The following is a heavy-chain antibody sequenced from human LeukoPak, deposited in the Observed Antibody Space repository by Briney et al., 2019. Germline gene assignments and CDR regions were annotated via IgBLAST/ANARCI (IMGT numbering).Heavy chain of an antibody. Sequence: SQTLSLTCAISGDSVSSNSAAWHWIRQSPSRGLEWLGRTYYRSEWFNDYALSVRGRITINPDTSKNEFSLQLTSVTPEDTAVYYCARGAHKSGWLWGQGTLVTVSS. CDR3: ARGAHKSGWL. V-gene: IGHV6-1*01. CDR1: GDSVSSNSAA. J-gene: IGHJ4*02. D-gene: IGHD6-19*01. CDR2: TYYRSEWFN.